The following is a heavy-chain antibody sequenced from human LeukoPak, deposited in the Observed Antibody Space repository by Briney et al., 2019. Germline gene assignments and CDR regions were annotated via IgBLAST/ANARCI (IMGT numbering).Heavy chain of an antibody. CDR2: FDPKHGET. J-gene: IGHJ6*04. V-gene: IGHV1-24*01. CDR1: GYTLTVLC. CDR3: AAPYGSRHSDYYYGMDV. D-gene: IGHD3-10*01. Sequence: ASVTLSCNVSGYTLTVLCMHWRRQAPGTGHERKGGFDPKHGETTYEQKSQGRGTMTEDTSTDTAYMELRSLRSEDTAVYYCAAPYGSRHSDYYYGMDVWGKGTTVTVSS.